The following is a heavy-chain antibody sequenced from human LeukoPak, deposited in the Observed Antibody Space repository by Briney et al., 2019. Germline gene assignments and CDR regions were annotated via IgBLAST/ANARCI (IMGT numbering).Heavy chain of an antibody. D-gene: IGHD3-16*01. J-gene: IGHJ4*02. V-gene: IGHV3-53*01. CDR2: IYSGGST. CDR1: GFTVSSNY. CDR3: ARSDVGGIFDY. Sequence: SGGSLRLSCAASGFTVSSNYMSWVRQAPGKGLEWVSAIYSGGSTYYADSVKGRFTISRVNSKNTLYLQMNSLRAEDTAVYYCARSDVGGIFDYWGQGTLVTVSS.